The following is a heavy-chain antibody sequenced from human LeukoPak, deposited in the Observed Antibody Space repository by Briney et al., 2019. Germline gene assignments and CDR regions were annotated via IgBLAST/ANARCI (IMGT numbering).Heavy chain of an antibody. V-gene: IGHV4-59*01. Sequence: SETLSLTCTVSGGSISSDYWSWIRQPPGKGLEWIGYIYYSGSTNYNPSLKSRVTISVDTSKNQFSLKLSSVTAADTAVYYCASLHDRFDYWGQGTLVTVSS. CDR1: GGSISSDY. J-gene: IGHJ4*02. CDR3: ASLHDRFDY. D-gene: IGHD1-1*01. CDR2: IYYSGST.